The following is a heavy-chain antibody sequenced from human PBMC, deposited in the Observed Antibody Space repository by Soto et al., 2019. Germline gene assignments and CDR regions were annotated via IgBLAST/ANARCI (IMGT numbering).Heavy chain of an antibody. CDR1: GGSISSYY. Sequence: QVQLQESGPGLVKPSETLSLTCTVSGGSISSYYWSWIRQPPGKGLECIGYIYYSGSTNYNPSLKSRVTMSVDTSKNQFSLKLSSVTAADTAVYSCARQRNWAANYWNFDLWGRGTLVTVSS. CDR3: ARQRNWAANYWNFDL. CDR2: IYYSGST. D-gene: IGHD7-27*01. J-gene: IGHJ2*01. V-gene: IGHV4-59*08.